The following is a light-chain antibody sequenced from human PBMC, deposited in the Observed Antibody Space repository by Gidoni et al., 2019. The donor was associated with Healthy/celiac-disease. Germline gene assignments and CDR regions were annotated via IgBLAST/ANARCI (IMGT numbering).Light chain of an antibody. J-gene: IGKJ5*01. CDR2: AES. CDR1: QGISSW. Sequence: DIQMTQSPSSVYASVGDRVTITCRASQGISSWLAWYQKKPGKAPKLLFYAESSWQSGVTSRFSGNGSGTDFTLTISSLQPEDFATYYCQKANIFPTFGQGTRLEIK. V-gene: IGKV1-12*01. CDR3: QKANIFPT.